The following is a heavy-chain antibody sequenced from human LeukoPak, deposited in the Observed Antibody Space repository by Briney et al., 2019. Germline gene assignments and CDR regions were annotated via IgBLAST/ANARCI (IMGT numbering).Heavy chain of an antibody. Sequence: NSSETLSLTCAVSGGSISSGGYSWSWIRQPPGKGLEWIGYIYHSGSTYYNPSLKSRVTISVDRSKNQFSLKLSSVTAADTAVYYCARVIEGGYTSRPDAFDIWGQGTMVTVSS. CDR1: GGSISSGGYS. CDR3: ARVIEGGYTSRPDAFDI. CDR2: IYHSGST. J-gene: IGHJ3*02. V-gene: IGHV4-30-2*01. D-gene: IGHD5-12*01.